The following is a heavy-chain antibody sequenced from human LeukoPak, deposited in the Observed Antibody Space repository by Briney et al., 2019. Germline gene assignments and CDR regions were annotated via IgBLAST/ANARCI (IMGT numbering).Heavy chain of an antibody. D-gene: IGHD5-18*01. CDR2: ASHSGST. CDR3: ARGVSHFRGYSYGYTFDY. CDR1: GGSINNYY. J-gene: IGHJ4*02. V-gene: IGHV4-59*08. Sequence: SETLSLTCTVSGGSINNYYWSWIRQPPGKGLEWIGYASHSGSTNSSPSLKSRVTISVDTSKNQFSLKLSSVTAADTAVYYCARGVSHFRGYSYGYTFDYWGQGTLVTVSS.